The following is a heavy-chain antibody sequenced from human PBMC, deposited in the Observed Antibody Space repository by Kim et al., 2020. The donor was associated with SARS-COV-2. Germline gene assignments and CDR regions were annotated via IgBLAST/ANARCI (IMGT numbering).Heavy chain of an antibody. D-gene: IGHD6-19*01. CDR1: GGSFSGYY. CDR2: INHSGST. Sequence: SETLSLTCAVYGGSFSGYYWSWIRQPPGKGLEWIGEINHSGSTNYNPSLKSRVTISVDTSKNQFSLKLSSVTAADTAVYYCARGTRQWLVRGPYYYYMDVWGKGTTVPAAS. V-gene: IGHV4-34*01. CDR3: ARGTRQWLVRGPYYYYMDV. J-gene: IGHJ6*03.